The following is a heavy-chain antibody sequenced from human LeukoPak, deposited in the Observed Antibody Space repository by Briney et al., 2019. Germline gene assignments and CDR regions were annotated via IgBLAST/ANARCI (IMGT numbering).Heavy chain of an antibody. D-gene: IGHD4-17*01. CDR1: GFTFSSYA. CDR3: ARAHYGDYLKAPVGY. V-gene: IGHV3-23*01. J-gene: IGHJ4*02. Sequence: QPGGSLRLSCAVSGFTFSSYAMNWVRQAPGKGLEWVSVISGSGGNTYYADSVKGRFTISRDNSKNTLYLQMNSLRAEDTAVYYCARAHYGDYLKAPVGYWGQGTLVTVSS. CDR2: ISGSGGNT.